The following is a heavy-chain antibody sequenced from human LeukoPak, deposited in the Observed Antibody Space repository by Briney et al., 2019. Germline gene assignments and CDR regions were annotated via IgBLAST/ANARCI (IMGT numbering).Heavy chain of an antibody. Sequence: SETLSLTCTVSGGSISSSSYYWGWIRQPPGKGLEWIGSIYYSGSTYYNPSLKSRVTISVDTSKNQFSLKLSSVTAADTAVYYCARRDSSGWFDYWGQGTLVTVSS. V-gene: IGHV4-39*01. CDR2: IYYSGST. CDR1: GGSISSSSYY. J-gene: IGHJ4*02. CDR3: ARRDSSGWFDY. D-gene: IGHD6-19*01.